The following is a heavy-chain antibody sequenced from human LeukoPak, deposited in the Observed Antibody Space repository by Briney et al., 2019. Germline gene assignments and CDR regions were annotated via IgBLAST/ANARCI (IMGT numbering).Heavy chain of an antibody. CDR2: GHHSERS. Sequence: SETLSLTCSVSGDSVSSTYWSWVRQPPGKGLEWIAYGHHSERSNYNPSLKSRVTISVDTSKNQFSLKLSSVTAADTAVYYCARHSYGKSLDCWGQGTLVTVSS. D-gene: IGHD5-18*01. CDR1: GDSVSSTY. V-gene: IGHV4-59*02. J-gene: IGHJ4*02. CDR3: ARHSYGKSLDC.